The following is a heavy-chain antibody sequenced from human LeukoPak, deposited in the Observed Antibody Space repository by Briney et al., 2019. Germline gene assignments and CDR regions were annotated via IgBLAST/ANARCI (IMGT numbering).Heavy chain of an antibody. Sequence: SGPSLVEPTQTLTLTCTFSGFSLTTRPVGVGWLRQPPGKALEWLAVIYWNDDKRYRPSLKSRLTITKDTYKNQVVLTMTNMDPVDTATYYCAHNTRYCSSNACPNWFDPWGQGTLVTVSS. J-gene: IGHJ5*02. CDR2: IYWNDDK. V-gene: IGHV2-5*01. CDR3: AHNTRYCSSNACPNWFDP. CDR1: GFSLTTRPVG. D-gene: IGHD2-2*01.